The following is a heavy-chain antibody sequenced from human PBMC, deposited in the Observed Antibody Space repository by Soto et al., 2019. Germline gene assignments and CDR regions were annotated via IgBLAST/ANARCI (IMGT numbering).Heavy chain of an antibody. CDR3: ALRVIMVRTGYYGMDV. V-gene: IGHV5-51*01. D-gene: IGHD3-10*01. CDR1: GYTFTRFW. CDR2: IYPADSDT. Sequence: PGESLKISCKASGYTFTRFWIGWVRQMPGKGLEWMGVIYPADSDTRYSPSFEGQVTMSVDKSINTAYLQWTSLKASDTAVYYCALRVIMVRTGYYGMDVWGQGTTVTVYS. J-gene: IGHJ6*02.